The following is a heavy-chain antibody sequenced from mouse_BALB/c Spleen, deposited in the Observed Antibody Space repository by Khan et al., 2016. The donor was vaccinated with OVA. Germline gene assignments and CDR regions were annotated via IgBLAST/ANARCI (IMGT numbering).Heavy chain of an antibody. J-gene: IGHJ1*01. CDR1: GYTFTNYG. V-gene: IGHV9-1*02. CDR3: ARGASYWYFDV. Sequence: QIQLVQSGPELKKPGETVKISCKASGYTFTNYGMNWVKQAPGKGLKWMGWINTYTGEPTYTDDFKGRFAFSLETSASTAYLLINYLKKEEMATYCCARGASYWYFDVGGAGTTVTVSS. CDR2: INTYTGEP.